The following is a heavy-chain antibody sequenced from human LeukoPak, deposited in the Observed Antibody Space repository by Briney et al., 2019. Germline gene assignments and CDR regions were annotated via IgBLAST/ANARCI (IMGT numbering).Heavy chain of an antibody. CDR1: GFTFSSYS. Sequence: PGGSLRLSCAASGFTFSSYSMNWVRQAPGKGLEWVSSISSSSSYIYYADSVKGRFTISRDNAKNSLYLQMNSLRAEDTAVYYCARDSSYYDFWSGYYPTPDYWGQGTLVTVSS. D-gene: IGHD3-3*01. J-gene: IGHJ4*02. CDR3: ARDSSYYDFWSGYYPTPDY. CDR2: ISSSSSYI. V-gene: IGHV3-21*01.